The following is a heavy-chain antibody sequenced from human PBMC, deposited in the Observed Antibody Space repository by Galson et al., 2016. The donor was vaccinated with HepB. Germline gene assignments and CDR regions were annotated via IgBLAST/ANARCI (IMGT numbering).Heavy chain of an antibody. J-gene: IGHJ5*02. CDR1: GFSFSSSW. CDR3: ARSRGNDL. CDR2: IKQDGSYR. V-gene: IGHV3-7*01. Sequence: SLRLSCAASGFSFSSSWMTWVRQSPGKGLEWVANIKQDGSYRHYVDSVKGRFTVSRDNAKNSLYLEMNSLRVEDTAVYCCARSRGNDLWGQGTLVIVSS.